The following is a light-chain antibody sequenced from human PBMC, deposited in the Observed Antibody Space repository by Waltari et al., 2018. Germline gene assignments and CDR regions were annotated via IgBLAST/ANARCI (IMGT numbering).Light chain of an antibody. Sequence: QSALTQPTSVSVSPGQSLTISCTGTSRDAGFYKYVSWYQQYPGKVPQLLIYDVSDRPSGVSSRFSGSKSGNTASLTISGLQADDEADYYCNSYTGSSSWVFGGGTKLTVL. V-gene: IGLV2-14*01. J-gene: IGLJ3*02. CDR3: NSYTGSSSWV. CDR2: DVS. CDR1: SRDAGFYKY.